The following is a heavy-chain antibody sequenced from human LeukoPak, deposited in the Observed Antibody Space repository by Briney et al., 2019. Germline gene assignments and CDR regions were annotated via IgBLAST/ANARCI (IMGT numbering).Heavy chain of an antibody. CDR1: GGSISSYY. J-gene: IGHJ4*02. D-gene: IGHD6-19*01. CDR2: ISSSGSTI. V-gene: IGHV3-11*01. CDR3: ANSIGWYYFDY. Sequence: PSETLSLTCTVSGGSISSYYMSWIRQAPGKGLEWVSYISSSGSTIYYADSVKGRFTISRDNAKNSLYLQMNSLRAEDTAVYYCANSIGWYYFDYWGQGTLVTVSS.